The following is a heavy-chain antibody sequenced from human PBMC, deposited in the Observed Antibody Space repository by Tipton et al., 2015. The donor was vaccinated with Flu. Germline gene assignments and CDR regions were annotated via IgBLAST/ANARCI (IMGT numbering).Heavy chain of an antibody. D-gene: IGHD5/OR15-5a*01. CDR2: IYGGDSDA. Sequence: QLVQSGAEVKKPGESLKISCKTSGYKFSDHWVGWVRQMPGKGLEWMGIIYGGDSDARYSPSFQGLVTMSVDKSTSTAFLRWSSLEASDTAIYYCARSPRASGPVYFVFWGQGTLFPVSS. CDR1: GYKFSDHW. V-gene: IGHV5-51*01. CDR3: ARSPRASGPVYFVF. J-gene: IGHJ3*01.